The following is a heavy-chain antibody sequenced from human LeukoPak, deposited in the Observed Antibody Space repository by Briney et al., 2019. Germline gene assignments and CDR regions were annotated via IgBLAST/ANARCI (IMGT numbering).Heavy chain of an antibody. CDR1: GGSFSGYY. CDR2: INHSGST. CDR3: ARAPTEEYRSSWKWFDP. Sequence: SETVSLTCAVYGGSFSGYYWSWLPQPPGKGLVWIGEINHSGSTNYNPSLKSRVTISVDTSKNQFSLKLSSVTAADTAVYYCARAPTEEYRSSWKWFDPWGQGTLVTVSS. V-gene: IGHV4-34*01. D-gene: IGHD6-13*01. J-gene: IGHJ5*02.